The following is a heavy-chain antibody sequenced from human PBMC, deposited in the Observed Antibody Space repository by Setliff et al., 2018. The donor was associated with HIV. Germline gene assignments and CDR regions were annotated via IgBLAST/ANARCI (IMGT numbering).Heavy chain of an antibody. V-gene: IGHV4-59*11. CDR1: RDSINGHW. Sequence: SETLSLTCTVSRDSINGHWWSWIRQPPGKGLEWTGSIHYSGITHYNPSLKSRLTMSVDTSKNQVSLKLTSVTAADTAVYYCARYKCINFACVGSDIWGQGTVVTVSS. CDR2: IHYSGIT. CDR3: ARYKCINFACVGSDI. D-gene: IGHD3-9*01. J-gene: IGHJ3*02.